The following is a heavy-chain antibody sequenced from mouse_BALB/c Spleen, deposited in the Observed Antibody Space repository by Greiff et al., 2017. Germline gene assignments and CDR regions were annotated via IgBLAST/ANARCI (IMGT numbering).Heavy chain of an antibody. CDR3: ARGGYDASYVMDS. D-gene: IGHD2-2*01. J-gene: IGHJ4*01. CDR2: ISSGGSYS. Sequence: EVQRVESGGDLVKPGGSLKLSCAASGFTFSSYGMSWVRQTPDKRLEWVATISSGGSYSYYSDSVKGRFTISRDKAKNTLYLQMSSLKSEDTAMYYCARGGYDASYVMDSWGQGNSDTVSS. V-gene: IGHV5-6*01. CDR1: GFTFSSYG.